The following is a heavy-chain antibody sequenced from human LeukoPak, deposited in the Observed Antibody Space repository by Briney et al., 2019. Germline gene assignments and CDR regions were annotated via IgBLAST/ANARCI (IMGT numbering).Heavy chain of an antibody. D-gene: IGHD2/OR15-2a*01. CDR1: GFTVSSNY. J-gene: IGHJ4*02. V-gene: IGHV3-66*01. CDR3: AGTDYLEVVDY. Sequence: GGSLRLSCAASGFTVSSNYMSWVRQAPGKGLEWVSVIYSGGSTYYADSVKGRFTISRDNSKNTLYLQMNSLRAEDTAVYYCAGTDYLEVVDYWGQGTLVTVSS. CDR2: IYSGGST.